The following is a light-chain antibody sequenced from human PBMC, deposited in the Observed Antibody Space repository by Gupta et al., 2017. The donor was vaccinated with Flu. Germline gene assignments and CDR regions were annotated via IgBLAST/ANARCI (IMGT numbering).Light chain of an antibody. CDR1: QSVGTNY. CDR3: QQYSSSPS. V-gene: IGKV3-20*01. J-gene: IGKJ3*01. Sequence: EIVLTQSPDTLSLSPGERATLSCRASQSVGTNYVAWYQKKSGQAPRLLIYGAYRRATGIPDRFGGSGSGTEFTLTISRLEPEDFAVYYCQQYSSSPSFGPGTKVDIK. CDR2: GAY.